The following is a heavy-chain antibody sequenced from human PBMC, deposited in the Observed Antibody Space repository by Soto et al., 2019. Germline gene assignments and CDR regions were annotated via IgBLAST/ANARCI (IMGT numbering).Heavy chain of an antibody. Sequence: QVQMVPSGAEVKKPGASVKVSCKASGYTFTSYYMHWVRQAPGQGLEWMGIINPSGGSTSHAQKLQCRDNMNRDTYTSTVYMELSSLRSEDTAVYYCARDRSPLFGVVMMGMDVWGQGATVTVSS. V-gene: IGHV1-46*04. D-gene: IGHD3-3*01. J-gene: IGHJ6*02. CDR3: ARDRSPLFGVVMMGMDV. CDR2: INPSGGST. CDR1: GYTFTSYY.